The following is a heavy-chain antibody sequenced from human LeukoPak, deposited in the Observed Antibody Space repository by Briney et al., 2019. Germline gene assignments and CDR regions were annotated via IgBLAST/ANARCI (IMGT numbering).Heavy chain of an antibody. D-gene: IGHD4-17*01. V-gene: IGHV3-64*01. CDR1: GFTFSSYA. Sequence: GGSLRLSCAASGFTFSSYAMHWVRQAPGKGLGYVSAISSNGGSTYYANSVKGRFTISRDNSKNTLYLQMGSLRAEDMAVYYCARGDDYGDYFYFDYWGQGTLVTVSS. CDR2: ISSNGGST. J-gene: IGHJ4*02. CDR3: ARGDDYGDYFYFDY.